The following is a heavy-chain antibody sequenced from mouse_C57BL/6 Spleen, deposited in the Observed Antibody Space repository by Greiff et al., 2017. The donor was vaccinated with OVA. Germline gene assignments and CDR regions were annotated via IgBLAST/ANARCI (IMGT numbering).Heavy chain of an antibody. Sequence: QVQLQQPGAELVKPGASVKMSCKASGYTFTSYWITWVKQRPGQGLEWIGDIYPGSGSTNYNEKFKGKATLTVDPSSSTAYMQLSSLTSEDSAVYYCARSELLLRSLYWYFDVWGTGTTVTVSS. J-gene: IGHJ1*03. D-gene: IGHD1-1*01. V-gene: IGHV1-55*01. CDR1: GYTFTSYW. CDR3: ARSELLLRSLYWYFDV. CDR2: IYPGSGST.